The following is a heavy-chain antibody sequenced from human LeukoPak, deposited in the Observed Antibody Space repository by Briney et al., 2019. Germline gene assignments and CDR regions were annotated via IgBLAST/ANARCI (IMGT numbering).Heavy chain of an antibody. J-gene: IGHJ3*02. Sequence: GGSLRLSCAASGFTFSSYAMHWVRQAPGKGLEWVAVISYDGSNKYYADSVKGRFTISRDNAKNSLYLQMNSLRDEDTAVYYCARAASSGWFSDAFDIWGQGTMVTVSS. CDR1: GFTFSSYA. V-gene: IGHV3-30-3*01. CDR3: ARAASSGWFSDAFDI. CDR2: ISYDGSNK. D-gene: IGHD6-19*01.